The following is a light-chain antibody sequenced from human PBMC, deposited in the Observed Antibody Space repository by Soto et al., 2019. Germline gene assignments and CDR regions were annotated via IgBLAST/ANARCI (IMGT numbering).Light chain of an antibody. J-gene: IGKJ1*01. Sequence: EIVMTQSPATLSVSSGERVTLSCRRCQSVSINWAWYRQIRGQARRLLIYGTSTRATGIPARFIGSGSGTEFTLTISSLQSEDFAVYYCHQYNFWTTFGQGTKVGIK. V-gene: IGKV3-15*01. CDR2: GTS. CDR3: HQYNFWTT. CDR1: QSVSIN.